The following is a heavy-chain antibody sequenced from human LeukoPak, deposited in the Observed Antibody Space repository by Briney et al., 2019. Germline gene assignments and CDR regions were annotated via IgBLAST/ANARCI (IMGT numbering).Heavy chain of an antibody. CDR2: INHSGST. V-gene: IGHV4-34*01. CDR3: ARGPGAYYYFDY. J-gene: IGHJ4*02. Sequence: SETLSLTCAVYGGSFSGYYWSWIRQPPGKGLEWIGEINHSGSTNYNPSLKSRVTISVDTSKNQFSLKLSSVTAADTAVYYCARGPGAYYYFDYWGQGTLVTVSS. D-gene: IGHD1-26*01. CDR1: GGSFSGYY.